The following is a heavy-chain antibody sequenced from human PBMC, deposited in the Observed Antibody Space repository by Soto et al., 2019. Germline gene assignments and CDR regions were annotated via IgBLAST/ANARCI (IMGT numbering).Heavy chain of an antibody. CDR1: GYTFTGYY. CDR3: ARDIAAAAGYYYYYGMGV. Sequence: ASVKVSCKASGYTFTGYYMHWVRQAPGQGLEWMGWINPNSGGTNYAQKFQGRVTMTRDTSISTAYMELSRLRSDDTAVYYCARDIAAAAGYYYYYGMGVWGQGTTVTVSS. D-gene: IGHD6-13*01. CDR2: INPNSGGT. V-gene: IGHV1-2*02. J-gene: IGHJ6*02.